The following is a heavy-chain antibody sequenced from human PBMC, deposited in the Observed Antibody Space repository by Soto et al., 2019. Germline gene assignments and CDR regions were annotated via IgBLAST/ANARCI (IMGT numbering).Heavy chain of an antibody. J-gene: IGHJ6*02. CDR3: AKDHYDYGGYYYYGMDV. V-gene: IGHV3-30*18. D-gene: IGHD3-16*01. CDR1: GFTFSSYG. CDR2: ISYDGSNK. Sequence: QVQLVESGGGVVQPGRSLRLSCAASGFTFSSYGMHWVRQAPGKGLEWVAVISYDGSNKYYVDSVKGRFTISRDNSRNTXYLQMNSLRAEDTAVYYCAKDHYDYGGYYYYGMDVWGQGTTVTVSS.